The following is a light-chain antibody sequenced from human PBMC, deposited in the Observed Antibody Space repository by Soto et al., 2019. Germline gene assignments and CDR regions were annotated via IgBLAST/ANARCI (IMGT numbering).Light chain of an antibody. Sequence: QSALTQPPSASGSFGQSVTISCTGTSSDVGGYNYVSWYQQHPGKAPKLMIYEVSERPSGVPDRFSGSKSGNTASLTVSGLQADDDAEYYCSSYSGTNYHYVFGTGTNVSVL. CDR1: SSDVGGYNY. V-gene: IGLV2-8*01. CDR3: SSYSGTNYHYV. J-gene: IGLJ1*01. CDR2: EVS.